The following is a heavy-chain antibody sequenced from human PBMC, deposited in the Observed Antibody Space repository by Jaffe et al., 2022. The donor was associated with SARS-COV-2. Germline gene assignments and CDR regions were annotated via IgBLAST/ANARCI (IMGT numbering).Heavy chain of an antibody. Sequence: EVQLVQSGAEVKKAGESLKISCQASGYSFTNYWIGWVRHLPGRGLEWMGIIYPRDSDTRYSPSFQGQVIISADKSISTTYLQWTNLKASDTAIYYCARPLTLARGVPSGWFDPWGRGTLVTVSS. CDR1: GYSFTNYW. J-gene: IGHJ5*02. CDR3: ARPLTLARGVPSGWFDP. V-gene: IGHV5-51*01. D-gene: IGHD3-10*01. CDR2: IYPRDSDT.